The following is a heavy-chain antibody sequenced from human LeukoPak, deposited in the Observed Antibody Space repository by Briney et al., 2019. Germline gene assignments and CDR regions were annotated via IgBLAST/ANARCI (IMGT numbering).Heavy chain of an antibody. CDR1: GGTFSSYA. CDR3: ARDSGSYYWFDP. Sequence: SVKVSCKASGGTFSSYAISWVRQAPGQGLEWMGGIIPIFGTANYAQKFQGRVTITADESTSTAYMELSSLRSEDTAVYYCARDSGSYYWFDPWGQGTLVTVSS. J-gene: IGHJ5*02. CDR2: IIPIFGTA. V-gene: IGHV1-69*13. D-gene: IGHD1-26*01.